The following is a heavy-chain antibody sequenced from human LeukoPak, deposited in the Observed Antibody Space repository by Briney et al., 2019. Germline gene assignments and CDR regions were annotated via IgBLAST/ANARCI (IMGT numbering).Heavy chain of an antibody. J-gene: IGHJ5*02. V-gene: IGHV4-4*08. Sequence: PSETLSLTCTVSGGSLGGYYWSWIRQTPGKGLEYIGYIYPTGNTSGNTNYNPSLKSRVTISVDTSKNQFSLNLTSVTAADTAKYYCARLQWLVRSWFDPWGQGTLVIVSS. CDR1: GGSLGGYY. D-gene: IGHD6-19*01. CDR3: ARLQWLVRSWFDP. CDR2: IYPTGNTSGNT.